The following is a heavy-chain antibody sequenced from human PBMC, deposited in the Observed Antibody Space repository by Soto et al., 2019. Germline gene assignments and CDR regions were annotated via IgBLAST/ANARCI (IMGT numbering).Heavy chain of an antibody. CDR2: ISSSGRTI. J-gene: IGHJ4*02. CDR3: TRGITIFGVDQYYFDY. CDR1: GFSFNTYS. V-gene: IGHV3-48*02. Sequence: ESGGGLVQPGGSLRLSCTASGFSFNTYSMSWVRQAPGKGLEWVSYISSSGRTIYYGDSVKGRFTISRDNAKNSLYLQMNSLRDEDTAIYYCTRGITIFGVDQYYFDYWGQGTLVAVSS. D-gene: IGHD3-3*01.